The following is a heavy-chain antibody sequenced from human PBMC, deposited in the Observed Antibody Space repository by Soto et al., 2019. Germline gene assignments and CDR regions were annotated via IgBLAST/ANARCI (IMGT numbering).Heavy chain of an antibody. CDR1: GYTFTSYA. CDR3: AGGSTEAAAYYYYYYMDV. CDR2: INAGNGNT. J-gene: IGHJ6*03. Sequence: QVQLVQSGAEVKKPGASVKVSCKASGYTFTSYAMHWVRQAPGQRLEWMGWINAGNGNTKYSQKFQGRVTITRETSASTAYMELSSLRSEDTGVYYCAGGSTEAAAYYYYYYMDVWGKGTTVTVSS. V-gene: IGHV1-3*01. D-gene: IGHD6-13*01.